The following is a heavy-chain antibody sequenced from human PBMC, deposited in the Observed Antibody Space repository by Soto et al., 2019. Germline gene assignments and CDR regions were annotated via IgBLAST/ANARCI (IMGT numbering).Heavy chain of an antibody. Sequence: QVQLQESGPGLVKPSETLSLTCSVSGVSNNNHYWTWIRKPPGQGPEWIGCIYYRGTTNYNASFNSRVTISVDTSKNQFSLKLTSVTTADTAVYYCARGGGSPYHDHEFDYWGQGILVTVSS. CDR2: IYYRGTT. J-gene: IGHJ4*02. D-gene: IGHD2-2*01. CDR3: ARGGGSPYHDHEFDY. V-gene: IGHV4-59*11. CDR1: GVSNNNHY.